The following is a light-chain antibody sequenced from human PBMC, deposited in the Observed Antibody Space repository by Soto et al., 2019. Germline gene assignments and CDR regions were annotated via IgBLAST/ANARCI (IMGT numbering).Light chain of an antibody. J-gene: IGKJ1*01. V-gene: IGKV3-20*01. CDR3: QQYANSRWT. Sequence: EIVLTQSPGTLSLSPGERATLSCRASQSVSTRSLAWYQQKPGQAPRLLISGASRRATDIPDRFSGSGSGTDFTLTISRLEPEDFAVFYCQQYANSRWTFGQGTKVDIK. CDR1: QSVSTRS. CDR2: GAS.